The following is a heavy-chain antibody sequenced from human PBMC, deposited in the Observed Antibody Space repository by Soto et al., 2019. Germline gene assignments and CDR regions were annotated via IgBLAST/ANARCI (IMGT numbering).Heavy chain of an antibody. Sequence: SETLSLTCTVSGDSISDYACSWIRQPPWKGLEWIGYIYYTGTTNCNLSLRSRVSISADTSKNQVSLNLRSVTAADTAVYYCARGAGSSSYHSESHDYSGQGTLVTVSS. CDR3: ARGAGSSSYHSESHDY. CDR1: GDSISDYA. J-gene: IGHJ4*02. D-gene: IGHD3-22*01. CDR2: IYYTGTT. V-gene: IGHV4-59*01.